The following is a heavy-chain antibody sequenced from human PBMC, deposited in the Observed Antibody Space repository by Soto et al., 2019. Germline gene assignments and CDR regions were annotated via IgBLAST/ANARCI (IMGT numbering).Heavy chain of an antibody. J-gene: IGHJ6*02. D-gene: IGHD2-21*01. CDR2: IITVLGTT. Sequence: QVQLVQSGAELKKTGSSVKVSCRASGDTFSSYAVNWVRQAPGRGLEWMGRIITVLGTTDYAQNFKGRLTIAAEKSTKTVYMETSRLRSEDTAVYYCARRRYCGYDCYHKHYYGMDVWGQGTTVTVAS. V-gene: IGHV1-69*08. CDR1: GDTFSSYA. CDR3: ARRRYCGYDCYHKHYYGMDV.